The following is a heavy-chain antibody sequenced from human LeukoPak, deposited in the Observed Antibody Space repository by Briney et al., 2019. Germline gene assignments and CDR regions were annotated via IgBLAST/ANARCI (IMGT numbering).Heavy chain of an antibody. J-gene: IGHJ4*02. CDR1: GFTFNGYA. CDR3: ARESSESSSWPY. V-gene: IGHV3-21*01. Sequence: PGGSLRLSCAASGFTFNGYAMSWVRQAPGKGLEWVSSISSSSSYIYYADSVKGRFTISRDNAKNSLYPQMNSLRAEDTAVYYCARESSESSSWPYWGQGTLVTVSS. D-gene: IGHD6-13*01. CDR2: ISSSSSYI.